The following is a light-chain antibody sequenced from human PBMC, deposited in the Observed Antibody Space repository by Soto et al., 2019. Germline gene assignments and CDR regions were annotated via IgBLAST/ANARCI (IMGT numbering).Light chain of an antibody. CDR2: GAS. CDR3: QQYGSSPLT. V-gene: IGKV3-15*01. Sequence: EIVMTQSPATLSVSPGERATLSCRASQSVSSNLAWYQQKPGQAPRLLIYGASTRATGIPARFSGSGSGTDFTLTISRVEPEDFAVYYCQQYGSSPLTFGGGTKVDIK. CDR1: QSVSSN. J-gene: IGKJ4*01.